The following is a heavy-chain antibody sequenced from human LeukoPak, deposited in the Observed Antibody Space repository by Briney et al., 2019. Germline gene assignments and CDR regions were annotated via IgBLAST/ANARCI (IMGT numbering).Heavy chain of an antibody. V-gene: IGHV3-21*01. Sequence: GGSLRLSCAASGFTFSSYSMNWVRQAPGKGLEWVSSISSSSSYIYYTDSVKGRFTISRDNAKNSLYLQMNSLRAEDTAVYYCARDLPPGYRSSTSCPEEAFDYWGQGTLVTVSS. CDR3: ARDLPPGYRSSTSCPEEAFDY. J-gene: IGHJ4*02. CDR1: GFTFSSYS. D-gene: IGHD2-2*01. CDR2: ISSSSSYI.